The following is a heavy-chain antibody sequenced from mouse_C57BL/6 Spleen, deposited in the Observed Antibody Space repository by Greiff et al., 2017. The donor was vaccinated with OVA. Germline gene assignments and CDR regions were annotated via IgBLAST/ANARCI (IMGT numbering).Heavy chain of an antibody. D-gene: IGHD1-1*01. CDR2: ISDGGSYT. J-gene: IGHJ3*01. CDR3: AKGDFELLRAWFAY. V-gene: IGHV5-4*03. Sequence: EVKLEESGGGLVKPGGSLKLSCAASGFTFSSYAMSWVRQTPEKRLEWVATISDGGSYTYYPDNVKGRFTISRDNAKNNLYLQMSHLKSEDTAMYYCAKGDFELLRAWFAYWGQGTLVTVSA. CDR1: GFTFSSYA.